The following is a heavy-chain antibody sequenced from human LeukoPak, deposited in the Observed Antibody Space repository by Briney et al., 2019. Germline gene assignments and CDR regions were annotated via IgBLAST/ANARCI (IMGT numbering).Heavy chain of an antibody. D-gene: IGHD3-10*01. CDR3: ARGSRITMVRGVTIQNWFDP. V-gene: IGHV4-34*01. CDR2: INHSGST. Sequence: PSETLSLTCAVYGGSFSGYYWSWFRQPPGKGLEWIGEINHSGSTNYNPSLKSRVTISVDTSKNQFSLKLSSVTAADTAVYYCARGSRITMVRGVTIQNWFDPWGQGTLVTVSS. CDR1: GGSFSGYY. J-gene: IGHJ5*02.